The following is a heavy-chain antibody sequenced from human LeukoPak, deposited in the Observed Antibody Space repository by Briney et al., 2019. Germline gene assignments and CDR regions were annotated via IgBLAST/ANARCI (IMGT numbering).Heavy chain of an antibody. CDR2: INPSDGST. D-gene: IGHD3-3*01. CDR3: ARHTTIFGVAIIDI. V-gene: IGHV1-46*01. Sequence: VSVKVSCKASGYSFTSFYMHWVRQAPGQGLEWMGIINPSDGSTNYAQKFQGRVTMTRDTSTRTVYMELSSLRSEDTAVYYCARHTTIFGVAIIDIWGQGTMVTVSS. J-gene: IGHJ3*02. CDR1: GYSFTSFY.